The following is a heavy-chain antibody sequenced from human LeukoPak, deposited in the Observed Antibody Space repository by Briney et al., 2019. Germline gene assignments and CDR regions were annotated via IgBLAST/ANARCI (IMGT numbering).Heavy chain of an antibody. CDR2: ISGSGGST. V-gene: IGHV3-23*01. CDR1: GFTFSSYA. CDR3: ARHRGDAFDI. Sequence: GGSLRLSCAASGFTFSSYAMSWVRQAPGKGLEWVSAISGSGGSTYYADSVKGRFTISRDNAKNSLYLQMNSLRAEDTAVYYCARHRGDAFDIWGQGTMVTVSS. J-gene: IGHJ3*02.